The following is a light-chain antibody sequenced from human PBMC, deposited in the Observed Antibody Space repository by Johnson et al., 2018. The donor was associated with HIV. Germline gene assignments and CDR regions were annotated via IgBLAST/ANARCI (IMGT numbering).Light chain of an antibody. CDR2: DNN. CDR3: GTWDSSLSAAFYV. V-gene: IGLV1-51*01. CDR1: KSNIGNNY. Sequence: SVLTQAPSVSAAPGQKVTISCSGTKSNIGNNYVTWYQQLPGTAPKLLIYDNNKRPSGIPDRFSGSKSGTSATLGITGLQTGAEADYYCGTWDSSLSAAFYVFGTGTKVTVL. J-gene: IGLJ1*01.